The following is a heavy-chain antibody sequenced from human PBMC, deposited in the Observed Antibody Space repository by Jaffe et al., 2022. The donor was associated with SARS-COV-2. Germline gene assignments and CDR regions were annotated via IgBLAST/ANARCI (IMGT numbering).Heavy chain of an antibody. D-gene: IGHD6-25*01. CDR3: ARDGGAATTSYYFDF. CDR1: GGSISSGGYY. CDR2: IYYTGNT. Sequence: QVQLQESGPGLVKPSQTLSLTCTVSGGSISSGGYYWSWIRQHPGKGLEWIGYIYYTGNTYYNPSLKSRATISVDTSKNQFSLKLSSVTAADTAVYYCARDGGAATTSYYFDFWGQGTLVTVSS. J-gene: IGHJ4*02. V-gene: IGHV4-31*03.